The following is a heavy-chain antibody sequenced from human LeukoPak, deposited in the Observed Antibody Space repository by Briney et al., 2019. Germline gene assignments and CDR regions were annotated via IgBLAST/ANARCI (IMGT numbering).Heavy chain of an antibody. Sequence: GASVKVSCKASGYTFTSYYLHWVRQAPGQGLEWMGIINPSGGSTSYAQKFQGRVTMTRDMSTSTVYMELSSLRSEDTAVYYCASDRVREMATITDYWGQGTLVTVSS. D-gene: IGHD5-24*01. V-gene: IGHV1-46*01. CDR2: INPSGGST. J-gene: IGHJ4*02. CDR3: ASDRVREMATITDY. CDR1: GYTFTSYY.